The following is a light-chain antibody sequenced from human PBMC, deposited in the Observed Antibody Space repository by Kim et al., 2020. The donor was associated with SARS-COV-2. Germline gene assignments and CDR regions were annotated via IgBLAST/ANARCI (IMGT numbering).Light chain of an antibody. J-gene: IGLJ3*02. V-gene: IGLV3-19*01. CDR3: NSRDSRDNHLV. Sequence: SSELTQDPAVSVALGQTVRITCKGDSLRSYYASWYQQKPGQAPVLVIYGKNNRPSGIPDRFSGSSSGNTASLTITGAQAEDEADYYCNSRDSRDNHLVFG. CDR1: SLRSYY. CDR2: GKN.